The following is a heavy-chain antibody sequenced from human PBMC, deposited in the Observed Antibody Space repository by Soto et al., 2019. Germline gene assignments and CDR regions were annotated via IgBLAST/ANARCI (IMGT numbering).Heavy chain of an antibody. J-gene: IGHJ3*02. CDR3: ATPPPLYSSGWYQAFDI. V-gene: IGHV1-24*01. CDR2: FDPEDGET. CDR1: GYTLTELS. D-gene: IGHD6-19*01. Sequence: ASVKVSCKVSGYTLTELSMHWVRQAPGKGLEWMGGFDPEDGETIYAQKFQGRVTMTEDTSTDTAYMELSSLRFEDTAVYYCATPPPLYSSGWYQAFDIWGQGTMVTVSS.